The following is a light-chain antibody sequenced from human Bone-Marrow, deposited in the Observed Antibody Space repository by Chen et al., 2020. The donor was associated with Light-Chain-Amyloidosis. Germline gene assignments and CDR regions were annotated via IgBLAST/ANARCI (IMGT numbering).Light chain of an antibody. V-gene: IGLV2-23*02. Sequence: QSALTQPASVSGSPGQSITISCTGTSSDVGSYNLVSWYQQHPGKAPQLMIYEVTKRPSGVSNRFSGPKSGNTASLTISGLQTEDEADYYCCSYAGSSTLVFGGGTKLTVL. CDR3: CSYAGSSTLV. J-gene: IGLJ2*01. CDR1: SSDVGSYNL. CDR2: EVT.